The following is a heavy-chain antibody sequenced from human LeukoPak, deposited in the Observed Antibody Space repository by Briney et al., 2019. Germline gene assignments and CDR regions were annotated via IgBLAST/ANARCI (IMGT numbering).Heavy chain of an antibody. V-gene: IGHV3-53*01. CDR1: GFTVISNY. D-gene: IGHD2-2*01. CDR2: IYSGGST. J-gene: IGHJ4*02. CDR3: ARVPDAMLGYFDY. Sequence: GGSLRLSCAASGFTVISNYMSWVRQPPGKGLEWVSGIYSGGSTYYADSVKGRFTISRDNSKNTLYLQMNSLRAEDTALYYCARVPDAMLGYFDYWGQGTLVTVSS.